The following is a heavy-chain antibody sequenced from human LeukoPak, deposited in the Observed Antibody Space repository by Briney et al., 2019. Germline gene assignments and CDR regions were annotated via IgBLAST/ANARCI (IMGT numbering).Heavy chain of an antibody. Sequence: ASVKVSCKASGYTFTSYYMHWVRQAPGQGLEWMGIINPSGGSTSYAQKFQGRVTMTRDTSISTAYMELSRLRSDDTAVYYCARRYSSSREYYYYYYMDVWGKGTTVTVSS. CDR1: GYTFTSYY. V-gene: IGHV1-46*01. J-gene: IGHJ6*03. CDR3: ARRYSSSREYYYYYYMDV. D-gene: IGHD6-6*01. CDR2: INPSGGST.